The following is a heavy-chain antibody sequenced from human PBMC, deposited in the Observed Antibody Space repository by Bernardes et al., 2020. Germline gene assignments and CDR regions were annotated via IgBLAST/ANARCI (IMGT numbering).Heavy chain of an antibody. Sequence: SGTLYLTCTVSGSSFSSGNYYWSWLLQPPGKGLDWIGYIFYSGSTNSNPSHKSRVTISLDTSKNQFSLKLSSVTAADTAVYYCSRIYYGSGPLWYLDLWGRGTLVSVSS. CDR1: GSSFSSGNYY. CDR2: IFYSGST. CDR3: SRIYYGSGPLWYLDL. D-gene: IGHD3-10*01. V-gene: IGHV4-61*01. J-gene: IGHJ2*01.